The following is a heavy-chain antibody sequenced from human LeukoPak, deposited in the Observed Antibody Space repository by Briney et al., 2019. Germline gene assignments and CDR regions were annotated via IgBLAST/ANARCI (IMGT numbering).Heavy chain of an antibody. Sequence: GGSLRLSCAASGFTFSSYSMHWVRQAPGKGLEWVAAISYDGSNKYYADSVKGRFTISRDNSKNTLYLQMNSLRAEDTAVYYCAKFAGRYHDFWSGPTSDGAFDIWGQGTMVTVSS. CDR1: GFTFSSYS. J-gene: IGHJ3*02. CDR3: AKFAGRYHDFWSGPTSDGAFDI. D-gene: IGHD3-3*01. V-gene: IGHV3-30*18. CDR2: ISYDGSNK.